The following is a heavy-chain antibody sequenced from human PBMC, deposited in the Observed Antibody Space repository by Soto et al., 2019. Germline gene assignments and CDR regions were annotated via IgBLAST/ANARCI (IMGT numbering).Heavy chain of an antibody. D-gene: IGHD3-22*01. CDR2: INHSGST. J-gene: IGHJ4*02. V-gene: IGHV4-34*01. Sequence: SETLSLTCAVYGGSFSCYYWSWIRQPPGKGLEWIGEINHSGSTNYNPSLKSRVTISVDTSKNQFSLKLSSVTAADTAVYYCARSPDLDSSGCNNWGQGTLVTVSS. CDR3: ARSPDLDSSGCNN. CDR1: GGSFSCYY.